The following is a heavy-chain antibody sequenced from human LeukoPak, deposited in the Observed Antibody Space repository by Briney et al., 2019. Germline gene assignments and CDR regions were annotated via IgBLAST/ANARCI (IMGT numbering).Heavy chain of an antibody. J-gene: IGHJ5*02. CDR1: GGSISSFY. V-gene: IGHV4-59*01. CDR3: ARGRRNYDGWFDP. CDR2: IYYSGST. Sequence: PSETLSLTCTVSGGSISSFYWSWIRQPPGKGLEWIGYIYYSGSTDYNPSLKSRVTISVDTSKNQFSLKLSSVTAADTAVYYCARGRRNYDGWFDPWGQGTLVTVSS. D-gene: IGHD1-7*01.